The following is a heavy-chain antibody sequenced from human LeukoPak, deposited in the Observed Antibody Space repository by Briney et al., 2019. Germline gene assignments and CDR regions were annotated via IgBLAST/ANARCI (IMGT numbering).Heavy chain of an antibody. CDR2: INPNSGGT. CDR1: GYTFTGYY. V-gene: IGHV1-2*02. CDR3: ASGSAGYRLYYYYMDV. Sequence: VASVKVSCKASGYTFTGYYMHWVRQAPGQGLEWMGWINPNSGGTNYAQKFQGRVTMTRDMSTSTVYMELSSLRSEDTAVYYCASGSAGYRLYYYYMDVWGKGTTVTVSS. D-gene: IGHD5-12*01. J-gene: IGHJ6*03.